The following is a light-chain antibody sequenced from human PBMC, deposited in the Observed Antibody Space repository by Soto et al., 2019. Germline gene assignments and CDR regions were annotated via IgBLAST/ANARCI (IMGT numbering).Light chain of an antibody. J-gene: IGKJ1*01. CDR3: QHYNSYSEA. CDR2: GAS. V-gene: IGKV3-20*01. Sequence: EIVLTQSPGTLSLSPGERTTLSCRASQSVRSSNLAWYQQKPGQAPRLLIYGASSRATGIPDRFSGSGSGTDFTLTISRLEPDDFATYYCQHYNSYSEAFGQGTKVELK. CDR1: QSVRSSN.